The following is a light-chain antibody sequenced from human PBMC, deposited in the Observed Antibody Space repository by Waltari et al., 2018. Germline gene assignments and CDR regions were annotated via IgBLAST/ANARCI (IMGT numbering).Light chain of an antibody. CDR1: SRDVGNYDW. V-gene: IGLV2-14*03. CDR3: TSYTSSHSLV. Sequence: QSALTQPASVSGSPGQSITISCTGNSRDVGNYDWVSWYQQHPGKAPKVVIFYVSYRPSRVSNRFSGSKSGNTASLTISGLQAEDEADYYCTSYTSSHSLVFGTGTKVTVL. J-gene: IGLJ1*01. CDR2: YVS.